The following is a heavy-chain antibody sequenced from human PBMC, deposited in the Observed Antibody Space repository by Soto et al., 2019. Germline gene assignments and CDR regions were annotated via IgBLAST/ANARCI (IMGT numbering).Heavy chain of an antibody. CDR3: ARGAKGAYYMDV. J-gene: IGHJ6*03. CDR1: GFTFNSHW. CDR2: INSDGRTT. D-gene: IGHD2-21*01. Sequence: EVQLVESGGGLVHPGGSLRLSCAASGFTFNSHWMHWARQAPGKGLVWISRINSDGRTTNYADSVKGRLTISRDNAKNTVYVQINSLRAEDTAVYYCARGAKGAYYMDVWGKGTTVTVSS. V-gene: IGHV3-74*01.